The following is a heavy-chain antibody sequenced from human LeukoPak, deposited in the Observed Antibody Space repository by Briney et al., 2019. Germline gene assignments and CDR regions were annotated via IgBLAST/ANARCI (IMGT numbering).Heavy chain of an antibody. V-gene: IGHV4-34*01. Sequence: SETLSLTCAVYGGSFSGYYWSWIRQPPGKGLEWIGEINHSGSTNSNPSLKSRVTISVDTSKNQSSLKLSSVTAADTAVYYCARGYCSSTSCFNWFDPWGQGTLVTVSS. D-gene: IGHD2-2*01. CDR3: ARGYCSSTSCFNWFDP. CDR2: INHSGST. J-gene: IGHJ5*02. CDR1: GGSFSGYY.